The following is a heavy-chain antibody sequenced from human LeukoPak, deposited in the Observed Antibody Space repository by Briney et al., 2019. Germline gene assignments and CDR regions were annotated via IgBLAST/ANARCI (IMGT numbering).Heavy chain of an antibody. D-gene: IGHD2/OR15-2a*01. CDR2: ISASGGST. CDR1: GFTFSSSA. Sequence: GGSLRLSCAASGFTFSSSAMSWVRQVPGKGLEWVSGISASGGSTYYADSVKGRFTISRDNSKNTLSLQMNSLRVEDTALYYCAKYSDSTGAHYFDYWGQGTLVTVSS. CDR3: AKYSDSTGAHYFDY. V-gene: IGHV3-23*01. J-gene: IGHJ4*02.